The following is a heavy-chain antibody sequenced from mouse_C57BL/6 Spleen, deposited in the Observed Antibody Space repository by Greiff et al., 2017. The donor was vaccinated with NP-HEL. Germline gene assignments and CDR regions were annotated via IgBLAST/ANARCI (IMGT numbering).Heavy chain of an antibody. V-gene: IGHV3-1*01. J-gene: IGHJ4*01. CDR2: ISYSGST. CDR1: GYSITSGYD. CDR3: ARGDYDEENYAMDY. Sequence: EVQLQESGPGMVKPSQSLSLTCTVTGYSITSGYDWHWIRHFPGNKLEWMGYISYSGSTNYNPSLKSRISITHDTSKNHFFLKLNSVTTEDTATYYCARGDYDEENYAMDYWGQGTSVTVSS. D-gene: IGHD2-4*01.